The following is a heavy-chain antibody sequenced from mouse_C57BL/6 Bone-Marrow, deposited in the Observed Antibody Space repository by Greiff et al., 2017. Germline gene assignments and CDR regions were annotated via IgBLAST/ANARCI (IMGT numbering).Heavy chain of an antibody. V-gene: IGHV14-4*01. J-gene: IGHJ3*01. CDR3: TRIAY. CDR2: IDPENGAT. CDR1: GFNIKDDY. Sequence: EVQLQQSGAELVRPGASVTLSCTASGFNIKDDYMHWVKQRPEQGLEWIGWIDPENGATEYASKFQGKATITVDTSSNTAYLQLSSLTSEDTAVYYCTRIAYWGQGTLVTVSA.